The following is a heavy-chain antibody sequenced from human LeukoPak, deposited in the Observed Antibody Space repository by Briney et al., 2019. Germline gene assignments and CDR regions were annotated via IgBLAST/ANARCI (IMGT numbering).Heavy chain of an antibody. D-gene: IGHD3-10*01. CDR3: ARDSYRSASGVYYYMDV. Sequence: SETLSLTCTVSGDSLRKSTFYWVWIRQPPGKGLEWIGSIYYSGGADYNPSLQSRVTISVDTSKNEFSLKVRSVTAADTAVYYCARDSYRSASGVYYYMDVWGKGTTVTVSS. J-gene: IGHJ6*03. V-gene: IGHV4-39*07. CDR1: GDSLRKSTFY. CDR2: IYYSGGA.